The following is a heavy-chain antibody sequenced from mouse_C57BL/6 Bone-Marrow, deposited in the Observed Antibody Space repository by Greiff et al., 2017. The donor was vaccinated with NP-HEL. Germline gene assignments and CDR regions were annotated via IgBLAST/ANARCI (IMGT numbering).Heavy chain of an antibody. J-gene: IGHJ3*01. D-gene: IGHD1-1*01. V-gene: IGHV1-69*01. Sequence: QVQLQQPGAELVMPGASVKLSCKASGYTFTSYWIHWVKQRPGQGLEWIGEIDPSDSYTNYNQKFKGKSTLTVDKSSSTAYMQLSSLTSEDSAVYYCARETTVVATRAWFAYWGQGTLVTVSA. CDR2: IDPSDSYT. CDR1: GYTFTSYW. CDR3: ARETTVVATRAWFAY.